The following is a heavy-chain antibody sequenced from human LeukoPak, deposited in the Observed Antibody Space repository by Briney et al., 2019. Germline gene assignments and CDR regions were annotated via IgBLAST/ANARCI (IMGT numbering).Heavy chain of an antibody. V-gene: IGHV3-7*03. CDR3: ARGTHYYDSIGYDH. D-gene: IGHD3-22*01. CDR1: GFTFSSYW. Sequence: GGSLRLSCAASGFTFSSYWMSWVRQAPGKGLEWVANIKQDGSEKYYVDSVKGRFTISRDNAKNSLYLQMNSLRAEDTAFYHCARGTHYYDSIGYDHWGQGTLVTVSS. J-gene: IGHJ5*02. CDR2: IKQDGSEK.